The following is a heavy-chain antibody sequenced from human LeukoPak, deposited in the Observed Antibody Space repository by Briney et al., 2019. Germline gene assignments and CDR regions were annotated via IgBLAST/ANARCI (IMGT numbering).Heavy chain of an antibody. J-gene: IGHJ3*02. CDR1: GFTFSSYS. D-gene: IGHD2-21*02. V-gene: IGHV3-48*04. Sequence: GGSLRLSCAASGFTFSSYSMDWVRQAPGKGLEWVSYISSSSSTIYYADSVKGRFTISRDNAKNSLYLQMNSLRAEDTAVYYCASSIVVVTAPGAFDIWGQGTMVTVSS. CDR3: ASSIVVVTAPGAFDI. CDR2: ISSSSSTI.